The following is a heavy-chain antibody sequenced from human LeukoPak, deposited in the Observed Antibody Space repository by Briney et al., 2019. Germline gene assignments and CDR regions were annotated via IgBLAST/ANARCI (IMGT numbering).Heavy chain of an antibody. CDR2: IYYSGST. Sequence: SETLSLTCTVSGGSISSSSYYWGWIRQPPGKGLEWIGSIYYSGSTYYNPSLKSRVTISVDTSKNQFSLKLSSVTAADTAVYYCKVVAKLGEDYWGQGTLVTDSS. D-gene: IGHD2-15*01. V-gene: IGHV4-39*01. J-gene: IGHJ4*02. CDR1: GGSISSSSYY. CDR3: KVVAKLGEDY.